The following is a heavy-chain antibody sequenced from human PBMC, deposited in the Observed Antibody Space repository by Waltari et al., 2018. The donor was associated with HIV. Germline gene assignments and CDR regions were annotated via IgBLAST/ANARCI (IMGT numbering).Heavy chain of an antibody. V-gene: IGHV4-31*03. D-gene: IGHD3-16*02. J-gene: IGHJ5*02. CDR3: ARGSSVWGSYRSLGWFDP. Sequence: QVQLQESGPGLVKPSQTLSLTCPVSGGSFSSGGYYGSWIRQHPGKGLEWIGYIYHSGSTYYNPSLKSRVTISVDTSKNQFSLKLSSVTAADTAVYFCARGSSVWGSYRSLGWFDPWGQGTLVTVSS. CDR2: IYHSGST. CDR1: GGSFSSGGYY.